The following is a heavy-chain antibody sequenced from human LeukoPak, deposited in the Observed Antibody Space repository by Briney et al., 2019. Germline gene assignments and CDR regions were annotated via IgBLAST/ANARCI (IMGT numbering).Heavy chain of an antibody. V-gene: IGHV4-34*01. CDR3: ARDYQGGYGDKTVDY. CDR1: GGSFSGYY. D-gene: IGHD5-18*01. Sequence: PSQTLSLTCAVYGGSFSGYYWSCIRQPPGKGLEWIGEINHSGSTNYNPSLKSRVTISVDTSKNQFSLKLSSVTAADTAVYYCARDYQGGYGDKTVDYWGQGTLVTVSS. CDR2: INHSGST. J-gene: IGHJ4*02.